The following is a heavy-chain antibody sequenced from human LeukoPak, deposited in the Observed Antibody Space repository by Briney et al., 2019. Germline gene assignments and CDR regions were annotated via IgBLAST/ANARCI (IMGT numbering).Heavy chain of an antibody. J-gene: IGHJ4*02. Sequence: HGGSLRLPCAASGFTFSSYAMSWDRQAPGKGLEWVSTISVSGGSTYYADSVKGRFTISRDNSKNTLYLQMNSLRAEDTAVYYCARDIRDRSGGSCYSDYWGQGTLVTVSS. CDR2: ISVSGGST. CDR3: ARDIRDRSGGSCYSDY. CDR1: GFTFSSYA. V-gene: IGHV3-23*01. D-gene: IGHD2-15*01.